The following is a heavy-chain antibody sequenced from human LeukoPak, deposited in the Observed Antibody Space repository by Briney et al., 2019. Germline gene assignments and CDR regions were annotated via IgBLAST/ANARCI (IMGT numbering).Heavy chain of an antibody. V-gene: IGHV4-34*01. D-gene: IGHD2-2*01. CDR2: INHSGST. CDR1: GGSISSYY. Sequence: PSETLSLTCTVSGGSISSYYWSWIRQPPGKGLEWIGEINHSGSTNYNPSLKSRVTISVDTSKNQFSLKLSSVTAAGTAVYYCARRRYCSSTSCSSANKYFDYWGQGTLVTVSS. J-gene: IGHJ4*02. CDR3: ARRRYCSSTSCSSANKYFDY.